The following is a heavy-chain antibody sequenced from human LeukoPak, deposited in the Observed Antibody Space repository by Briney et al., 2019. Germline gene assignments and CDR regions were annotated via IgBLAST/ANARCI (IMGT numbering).Heavy chain of an antibody. CDR1: GFTFSNSW. CDR2: IKPDGSAQ. J-gene: IGHJ5*02. D-gene: IGHD3-22*01. V-gene: IGHV3-7*01. CDR3: ANGGTYSSGP. Sequence: GGSLRLSCAASGFTFSNSWMSWVRQAPGKGLEWVATIKPDGSAQYYVDSVKGRFTISRDNAKNSLFLQIDSLRAEDTAVYYCANGGTYSSGPWGQGTLVTVSS.